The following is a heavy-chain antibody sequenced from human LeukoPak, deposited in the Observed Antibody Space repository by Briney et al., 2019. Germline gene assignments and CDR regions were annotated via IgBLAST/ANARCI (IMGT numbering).Heavy chain of an antibody. CDR1: GFTFSSYS. Sequence: KPGGSLRLSCAASGFTFSSYSMNWVRQAPGKGLEWVSSISSSSSYIYYADSVKGRFTISRDNAKNSLYLQMNSLRAEDTAVYYCARYGGSYYYCYMDVWGKGTTVTVSS. CDR2: ISSSSSYI. CDR3: ARYGGSYYYCYMDV. D-gene: IGHD4/OR15-4a*01. J-gene: IGHJ6*03. V-gene: IGHV3-21*01.